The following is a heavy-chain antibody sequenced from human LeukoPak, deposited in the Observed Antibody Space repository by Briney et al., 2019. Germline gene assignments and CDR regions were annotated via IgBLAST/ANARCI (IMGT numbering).Heavy chain of an antibody. CDR1: GFTFSSYE. J-gene: IGHJ3*02. Sequence: GGSLRLSCAASGFTFSSYEMNWVRQAPGKGLEWVSYISSSGSTIYYADSVKGRFTISRDNAKNSLYLQMNSLRAEDTAVYYCARDQVTMIVVVTKTDAFDIWGQGTMVTVSS. V-gene: IGHV3-48*03. CDR2: ISSSGSTI. CDR3: ARDQVTMIVVVTKTDAFDI. D-gene: IGHD3-22*01.